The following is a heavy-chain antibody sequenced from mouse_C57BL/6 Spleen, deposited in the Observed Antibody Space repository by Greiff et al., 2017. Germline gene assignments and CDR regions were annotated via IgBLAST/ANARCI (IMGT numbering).Heavy chain of an antibody. J-gene: IGHJ4*01. V-gene: IGHV5-17*01. CDR2: ISSGSSTI. D-gene: IGHD2-4*01. Sequence: EVMLVESGGGLVKPGGSLKLSCAASGFTFSDYGMHWVRQAPEKGLEWVAYISSGSSTIYYADTVKGRFTISRDNAKNTLFLQMTSLRSEDTAMYYCARSYAYYDYDGYAMDYWGQGTSVTVSS. CDR3: ARSYAYYDYDGYAMDY. CDR1: GFTFSDYG.